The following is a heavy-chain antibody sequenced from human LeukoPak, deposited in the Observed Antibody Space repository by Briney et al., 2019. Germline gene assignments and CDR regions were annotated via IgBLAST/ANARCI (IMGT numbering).Heavy chain of an antibody. CDR3: ARPTTVTTISADAFDI. CDR2: ISGSGGST. Sequence: GGSLRLSCAASGFTFSSYAMSWVRQAPWKGLEWVSAISGSGGSTYYADSVKGRFTISRDNAQNSLYLQMNSLRAEDSSVYYCARPTTVTTISADAFDIWGQGTMVTVSS. D-gene: IGHD4-17*01. CDR1: GFTFSSYA. V-gene: IGHV3-23*01. J-gene: IGHJ3*02.